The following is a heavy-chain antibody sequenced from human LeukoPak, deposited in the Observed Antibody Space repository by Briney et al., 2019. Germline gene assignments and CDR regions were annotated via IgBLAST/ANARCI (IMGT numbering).Heavy chain of an antibody. CDR2: IYTSGTT. V-gene: IGHV4-4*07. Sequence: SETLSLTCTVSGGSISVYYWSWIRQPAGKGLEWIGRIYTSGTTHYNPSLKSRVTMSVDTSKNQFSLKLRSVTAVDTAVYYCARGPTTVTRAFDYWGQGILVTVSS. D-gene: IGHD4-17*01. J-gene: IGHJ4*02. CDR1: GGSISVYY. CDR3: ARGPTTVTRAFDY.